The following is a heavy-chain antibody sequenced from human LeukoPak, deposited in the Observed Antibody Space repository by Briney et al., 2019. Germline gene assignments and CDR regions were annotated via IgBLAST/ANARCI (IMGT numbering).Heavy chain of an antibody. V-gene: IGHV3-48*01. CDR3: AKITAYYGMDV. CDR2: ISSSSSTI. J-gene: IGHJ6*02. Sequence: GGSLRLSCAASGFTFSSYSMNWVRQAPGKGLEWVSYISSSSSTIYYADSVKGRFTISRDNAKNSLYLQMNSLRAEDTAVYYCAKITAYYGMDVWGQGTTVTVSS. D-gene: IGHD3-16*01. CDR1: GFTFSSYS.